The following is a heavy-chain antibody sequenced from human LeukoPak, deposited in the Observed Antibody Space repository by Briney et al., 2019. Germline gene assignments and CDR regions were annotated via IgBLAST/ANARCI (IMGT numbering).Heavy chain of an antibody. D-gene: IGHD6-13*01. Sequence: GASLKISSTCAGYSITSYWIGWVRQMAGERVEWMGIIYRGDSETRYSPSFQGQVTISADKSIRPAYLQWSSLKASDTAMYYCARQGIAAAAEDYWGQGTLVTVSS. V-gene: IGHV5-51*01. J-gene: IGHJ4*02. CDR1: GYSITSYW. CDR2: IYRGDSET. CDR3: ARQGIAAAAEDY.